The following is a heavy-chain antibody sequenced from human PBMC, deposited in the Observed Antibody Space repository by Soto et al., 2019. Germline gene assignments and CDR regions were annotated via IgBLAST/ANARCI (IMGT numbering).Heavy chain of an antibody. CDR3: ARVVSKVMGATRRDMFDP. CDR2: ISAYNGNT. J-gene: IGHJ5*02. Sequence: QVQLVQSGAEVKKPGASVKVSCKASGYTFTSYGISWLRQAPGQGLEWMGWISAYNGNTNYAQKLQGRVTMTTDTSTSTAYMELESLRSDDTAVYYWARVVSKVMGATRRDMFDPWCQRTLGTVSS. CDR1: GYTFTSYG. V-gene: IGHV1-18*04. D-gene: IGHD1-26*01.